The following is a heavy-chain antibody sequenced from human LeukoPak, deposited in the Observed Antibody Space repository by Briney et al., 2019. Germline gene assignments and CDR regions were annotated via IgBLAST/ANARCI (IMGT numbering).Heavy chain of an antibody. Sequence: GGSLRLSCAASGFTFSRYGFHWVRQAPGKGLEWVAFISDSGGDKWYADSVKGRLTISRDKSKNTVNLQMSSLRVEDTALYYCARDGGSESYAFDYWGPGNQVTVSS. D-gene: IGHD3-10*01. CDR2: ISDSGGDK. CDR3: ARDGGSESYAFDY. J-gene: IGHJ4*02. CDR1: GFTFSRYG. V-gene: IGHV3-30*02.